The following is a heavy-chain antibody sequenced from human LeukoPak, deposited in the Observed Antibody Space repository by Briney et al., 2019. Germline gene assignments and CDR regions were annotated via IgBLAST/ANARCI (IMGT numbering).Heavy chain of an antibody. V-gene: IGHV3-30-3*01. D-gene: IGHD2-2*01. J-gene: IGHJ4*02. CDR2: ISFDGTNK. Sequence: GGSLRLSCAASGFSFSNSAMHCVRQAPGKGRECVAVISFDGTNKYYADSVKGRFTISRDNSKNTLYVQMNSLRGDDTGVYYCASGSSVDCSRTSCPPTDYWGQGTLVTVSS. CDR1: GFSFSNSA. CDR3: ASGSSVDCSRTSCPPTDY.